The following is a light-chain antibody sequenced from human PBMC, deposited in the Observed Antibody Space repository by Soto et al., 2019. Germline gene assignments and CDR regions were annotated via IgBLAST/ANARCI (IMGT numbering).Light chain of an antibody. CDR1: QSLLLSDGRTS. J-gene: IGKJ2*01. V-gene: IGKV2D-29*01. CDR3: MQSIQHPLYT. Sequence: DPVMTPTPLSLSVTPGPPASISCKSRQSLLLSDGRTSLLWYLQKPGQPPQLLIYEVSNRLSGVPDRVSGSGSGTDFTLKVSRVEADDVGVYYCMQSIQHPLYTVGQGTKLEIK. CDR2: EVS.